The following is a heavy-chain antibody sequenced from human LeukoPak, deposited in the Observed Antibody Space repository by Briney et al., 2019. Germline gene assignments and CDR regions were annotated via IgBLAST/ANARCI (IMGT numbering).Heavy chain of an antibody. Sequence: GGSLRLSCAASGFTFSNAWMSWVRQAPGKGLEWVAYISSSGFSVDYAHSVKGRFTISRDNGKNSLSLQMNSLRAGDTAVYYCARKILITFGPNSHPMDVWGQGTTVTVS. J-gene: IGHJ6*02. CDR1: GFTFSNAW. V-gene: IGHV3-11*01. CDR2: ISSSGFSV. D-gene: IGHD3-16*01. CDR3: ARKILITFGPNSHPMDV.